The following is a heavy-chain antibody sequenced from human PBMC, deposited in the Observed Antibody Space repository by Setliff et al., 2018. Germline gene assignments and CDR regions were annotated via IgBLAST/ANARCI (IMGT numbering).Heavy chain of an antibody. CDR3: ARTFTGRYFDL. J-gene: IGHJ2*01. CDR1: GGSISGGTYY. V-gene: IGHV4-61*09. CDR2: WYTSGIT. Sequence: SETLSLTCTVSGGSISGGTYYWTWIRQPAGKGLEWIGHWYTSGITNYNPSLKSQVTISVDTSMNQFSLNLSSVSAADTAVYYCARTFTGRYFDLWGRGTLVTVSS.